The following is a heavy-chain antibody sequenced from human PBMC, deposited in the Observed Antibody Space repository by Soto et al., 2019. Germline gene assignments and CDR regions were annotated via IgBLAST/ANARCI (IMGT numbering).Heavy chain of an antibody. CDR1: GFTFSSYA. CDR2: ISGSGGST. V-gene: IGHV3-23*01. CDR3: ANCFYDSFRAGVPLSDY. J-gene: IGHJ4*02. Sequence: GGSLRLSCAASGFTFSSYAMSWVRQAPGKGLEWVSAISGSGGSTYYADSVKGRFTISRDNSKNTLYLQMNSLRAEDTAVYYCANCFYDSFRAGVPLSDYWGQGTLVTVSS. D-gene: IGHD5-12*01.